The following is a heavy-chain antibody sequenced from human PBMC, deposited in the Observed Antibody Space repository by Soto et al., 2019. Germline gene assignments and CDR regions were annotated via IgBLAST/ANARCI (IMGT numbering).Heavy chain of an antibody. V-gene: IGHV3-53*04. CDR3: ARRSATQYCSGGSCDWYFDL. CDR2: LYSGGST. D-gene: IGHD2-15*01. J-gene: IGHJ2*01. CDR1: GFTVSNNY. Sequence: QTGGSLRLSCAASGFTVSNNYMNWVRQAPGKGLEWVSVLYSGGSTYYADSVKGRFTISRHNSKNTLYLQMDSLRAEDTAVYYCARRSATQYCSGGSCDWYFDLWGRGTLVTVSS.